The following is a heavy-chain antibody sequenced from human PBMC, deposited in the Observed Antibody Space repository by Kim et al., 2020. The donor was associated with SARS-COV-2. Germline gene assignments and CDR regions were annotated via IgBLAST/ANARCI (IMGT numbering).Heavy chain of an antibody. CDR1: GFTFSDYG. J-gene: IGHJ4*01. Sequence: GGSLRLSCAAAGFTFSDYGMSWVRQTPGKGLEWVSSISSTSAYIYYADSVKGRFTTSRDNAKNSLFLQLSSLRAEDTAVYYCARISTIAEPGTPDFEYWG. CDR2: ISSTSAYI. V-gene: IGHV3-21*01. D-gene: IGHD2-15*01. CDR3: ARISTIAEPGTPDFEY.